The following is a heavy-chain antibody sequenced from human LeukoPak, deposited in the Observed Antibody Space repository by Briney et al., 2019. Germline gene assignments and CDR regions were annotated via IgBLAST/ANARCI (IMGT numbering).Heavy chain of an antibody. J-gene: IGHJ3*02. V-gene: IGHV7-4-1*02. CDR1: GYTFTSYA. Sequence: GASVKVSCKASGYTFTSYAMNWVRQAPGQGLEWMGWINTNTGNPTYAQGFTGRFVFSLDTSVSTAYLQISSLKAEDTAVYYCARDDWNLAEGAFDIWGQGTMVTVSS. CDR2: INTNTGNP. CDR3: ARDDWNLAEGAFDI. D-gene: IGHD1-1*01.